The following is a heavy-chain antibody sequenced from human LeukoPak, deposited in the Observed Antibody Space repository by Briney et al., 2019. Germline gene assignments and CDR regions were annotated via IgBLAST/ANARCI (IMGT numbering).Heavy chain of an antibody. CDR1: GGSVSSYY. CDR3: ARGVHGDYRWYFDL. D-gene: IGHD4-17*01. V-gene: IGHV4-59*02. CDR2: IYYIGGT. J-gene: IGHJ2*01. Sequence: SETLSLTCTVSGGSVSSYYWSWIRQPPGKGLEWIGYIYYIGGTNYNPSLKSRVTISVDTSKNQFSLKLSSVTAADTAVYYCARGVHGDYRWYFDLWGRGTLVTVSS.